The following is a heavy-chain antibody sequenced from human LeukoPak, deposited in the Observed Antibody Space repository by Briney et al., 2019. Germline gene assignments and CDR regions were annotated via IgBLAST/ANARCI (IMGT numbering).Heavy chain of an antibody. CDR3: PRDQQGLTRYFYYYYYLDV. J-gene: IGHJ6*03. D-gene: IGHD2-2*01. CDR1: GFTFSSYW. V-gene: IGHV3-7*01. CDR2: IKQDGGEK. Sequence: HPGGSLRLSCAASGFTFSSYWMSWVRQAPGKGLEWVSNIKQDGGEKYSVDSVKGRFTISRDNVTNSLYLQMNTLRAEDTAVYYWPRDQQGLTRYFYYYYYLDVWGKGTTVTVSS.